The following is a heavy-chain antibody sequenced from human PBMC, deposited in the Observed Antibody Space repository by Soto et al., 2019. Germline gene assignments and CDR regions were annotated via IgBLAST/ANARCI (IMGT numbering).Heavy chain of an antibody. CDR1: GYTFSNHG. Sequence: QVQLLQSGAEVKKPGASVKVSCKASGYTFSNHGITWVRQAPGQGLEWMGWIGAYNGNTHYTQSLQGRVTMTTDTSTSAAYMELRGLRSYDTAVYYCARVRHLVGYFYYCIDVWGKETTVTVSS. CDR3: ARVRHLVGYFYYCIDV. CDR2: IGAYNGNT. J-gene: IGHJ6*03. D-gene: IGHD6-6*01. V-gene: IGHV1-18*01.